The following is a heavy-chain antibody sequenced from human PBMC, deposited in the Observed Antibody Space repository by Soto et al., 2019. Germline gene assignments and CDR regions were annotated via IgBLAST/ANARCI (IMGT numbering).Heavy chain of an antibody. Sequence: EVQLVESGGGLVQPGVSLRLSCAASGFTVSSNYMSWVRQAPGKGLEWVSVIYSGGSTYYADSVKGRFTISRDNSKNTLYLQMNSLRVEDTAVYYCARDDSSGWYAAYWGQGTLVTVSS. D-gene: IGHD6-19*01. V-gene: IGHV3-66*01. CDR1: GFTVSSNY. J-gene: IGHJ4*02. CDR2: IYSGGST. CDR3: ARDDSSGWYAAY.